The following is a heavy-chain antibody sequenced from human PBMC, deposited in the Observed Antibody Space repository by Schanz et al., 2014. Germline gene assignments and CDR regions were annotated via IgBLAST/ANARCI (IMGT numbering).Heavy chain of an antibody. V-gene: IGHV3-66*01. D-gene: IGHD2-2*01. CDR3: ARSPRDIVVVPAARYPLYYYYGMDV. J-gene: IGHJ6*02. Sequence: EVQLVESGGGLVQPGGSLRLSCAASGFTVSSNYMSWVRQAPGKGLECVSVIYSGGNTYYADSVKGRFTVSRDNSKNTLYLQMNSLRAGDTAVYYCARSPRDIVVVPAARYPLYYYYGMDVWGQGTTVTVSS. CDR1: GFTVSSNY. CDR2: IYSGGNT.